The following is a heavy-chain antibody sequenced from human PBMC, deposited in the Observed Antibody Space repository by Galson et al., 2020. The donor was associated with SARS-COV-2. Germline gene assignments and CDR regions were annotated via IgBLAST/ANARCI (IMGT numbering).Heavy chain of an antibody. CDR2: TYYRSKWYN. V-gene: IGHV6-1*01. D-gene: IGHD1-26*01. CDR3: ARGPLVGATGAHATGTFDI. Sequence: SQTLSLTCAISGDSVSSNSGTWNWIRQSPSRGLEWLGRTYYRSKWYNDYAVSVKSRITINPDTSKNQFSLQLNSVTLEDTAVYYCARGPLVGATGAHATGTFDIWGQGTMVTVSS. CDR1: GDSVSSNSGT. J-gene: IGHJ3*02.